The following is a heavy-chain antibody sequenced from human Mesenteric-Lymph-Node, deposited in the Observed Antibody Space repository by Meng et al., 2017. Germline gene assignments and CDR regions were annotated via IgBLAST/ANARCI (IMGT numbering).Heavy chain of an antibody. V-gene: IGHV5-51*01. D-gene: IGHD2-2*01. Sequence: KVSCKGSGYSFTSYWIGWVRQMPGKGLEWMGTIYPDNSDTRYSPSFQGQVTISADKSISAAYLQWSGLKSSDTAMYYCTRQGEGYCSSTSCYGLLDAFDMWGQGTMVTVSS. CDR2: IYPDNSDT. CDR3: TRQGEGYCSSTSCYGLLDAFDM. CDR1: GYSFTSYW. J-gene: IGHJ3*02.